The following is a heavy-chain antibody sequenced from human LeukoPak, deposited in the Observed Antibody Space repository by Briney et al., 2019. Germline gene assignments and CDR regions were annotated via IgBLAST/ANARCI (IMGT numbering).Heavy chain of an antibody. D-gene: IGHD5-12*01. CDR1: GFTFSTYA. J-gene: IGHJ4*02. CDR3: AKGLEKDIVATSVES. V-gene: IGHV3-23*01. Sequence: GGSLRLSCAVSGFTFSTYAMNWVRQARGKGLEWVSAISGNGGRTYYADSVKGRFTISRDNSKNTLYLQMNSLRAEDTAVYYCAKGLEKDIVATSVESWGQGTLVTVST. CDR2: ISGNGGRT.